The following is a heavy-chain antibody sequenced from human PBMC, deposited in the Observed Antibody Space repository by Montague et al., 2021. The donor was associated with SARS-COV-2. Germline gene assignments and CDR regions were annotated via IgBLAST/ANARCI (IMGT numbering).Heavy chain of an antibody. CDR3: TRDYRSIVGDGLDI. D-gene: IGHD3-16*02. CDR1: GFTFSNYD. V-gene: IGHV3-48*03. Sequence: SLRLSCAASGFTFSNYDMNWVRQAPGKGPEWISYISTSAYTTSYAGSVKGRFTISRDNGKNSLYLQMNSLRVEDTAIYYCTRDYRSIVGDGLDIWGQGTKVIGSS. CDR2: ISTSAYTT. J-gene: IGHJ3*02.